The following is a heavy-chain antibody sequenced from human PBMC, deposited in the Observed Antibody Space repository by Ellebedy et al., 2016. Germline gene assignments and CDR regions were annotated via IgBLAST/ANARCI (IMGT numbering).Heavy chain of an antibody. Sequence: GESLKISXAASGFTFSSYGMHWVRQAPGKGLEWVAVISYDGSNKYYADSVKGRFTISRDNSKNTLYLQMNSLRAEDTAVYYCAKDLRRYCSSSSCSSFDYWGQGTLVTVSS. D-gene: IGHD2-2*01. CDR1: GFTFSSYG. J-gene: IGHJ4*02. V-gene: IGHV3-30*18. CDR3: AKDLRRYCSSSSCSSFDY. CDR2: ISYDGSNK.